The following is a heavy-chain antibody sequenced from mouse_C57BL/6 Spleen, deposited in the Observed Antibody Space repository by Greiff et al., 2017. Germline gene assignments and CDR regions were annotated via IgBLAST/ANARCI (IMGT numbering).Heavy chain of an antibody. J-gene: IGHJ4*01. CDR2: IYPGSGST. CDR1: GYTFTSYW. V-gene: IGHV1-55*01. CDR3: ARGSYGNYAMDY. D-gene: IGHD2-1*01. Sequence: QVQLQQPGAELVKPGASVKMSCKASGYTFTSYWITWVKQRPGQGLEWIGDIYPGSGSTNYNEKFKSKATLTVDTSSSTASMQRSSLTSDDSAVDYCARGSYGNYAMDYWGQGTSVTVSS.